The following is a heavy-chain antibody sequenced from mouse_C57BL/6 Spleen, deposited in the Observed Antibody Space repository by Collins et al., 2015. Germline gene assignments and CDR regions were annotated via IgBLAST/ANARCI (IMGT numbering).Heavy chain of an antibody. J-gene: IGHJ4*01. V-gene: IGHV1-52*01. CDR3: AREDYGNYPLAMDY. CDR2: IDPSDSET. CDR1: GYTFTSYW. Sequence: QVQLQQPGTELVKPGASVKLSCKASGYTFTSYWMHWVKQRPIQGLEWIGNIDPSDSETHYNQKFKDKATLTVDKSSSTAYMQLSSLTSEDSAVYYCAREDYGNYPLAMDYWGQGTSVTVSS. D-gene: IGHD2-1*01.